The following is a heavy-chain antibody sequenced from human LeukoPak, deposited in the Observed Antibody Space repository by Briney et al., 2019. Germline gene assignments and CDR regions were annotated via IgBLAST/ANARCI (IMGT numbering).Heavy chain of an antibody. V-gene: IGHV4-61*02. CDR2: IYTSGST. D-gene: IGHD1-26*01. CDR1: GGSISSGSYY. Sequence: SETLSLTCTVSGGSISSGSYYWSWIRQPAGKGLVWIGRIYTSGSTNYNPSLKSRVTISVDTSKNQFSLKLSSVTAADTAVYYCARVRSAVGATIDYWGQGTLVTVSS. CDR3: ARVRSAVGATIDY. J-gene: IGHJ4*02.